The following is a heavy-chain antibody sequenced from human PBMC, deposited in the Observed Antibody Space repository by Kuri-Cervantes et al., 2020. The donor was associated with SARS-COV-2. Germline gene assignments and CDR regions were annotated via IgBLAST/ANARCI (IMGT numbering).Heavy chain of an antibody. CDR3: ARAGYSSSWAPGAFDY. Sequence: ASVKVSCKASGYTFTGYFVHWVRQAPGQGLEWMGWISPNSGGTNYAWKFQGRVTMSRDTSTSTASMELSRLRSDDTAVYYCARAGYSSSWAPGAFDYWGQGTLVTVSS. D-gene: IGHD6-13*01. J-gene: IGHJ4*02. V-gene: IGHV1-2*02. CDR1: GYTFTGYF. CDR2: ISPNSGGT.